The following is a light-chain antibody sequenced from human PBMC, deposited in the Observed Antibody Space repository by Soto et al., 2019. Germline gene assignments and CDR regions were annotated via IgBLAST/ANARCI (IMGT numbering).Light chain of an antibody. CDR2: DAS. CDR1: QSIDRH. V-gene: IGKV1-39*01. J-gene: IGKJ4*01. CDR3: HQSYTIRPT. Sequence: DIQMTQSPSSLSAYVGDRVTITCRASQSIDRHLNWYQQKPGKAPNLLIYDASSLETGVPSRFSGGRSGTDYTLTINSLQPEDFATYYCHQSYTIRPTFGGGTNVEI.